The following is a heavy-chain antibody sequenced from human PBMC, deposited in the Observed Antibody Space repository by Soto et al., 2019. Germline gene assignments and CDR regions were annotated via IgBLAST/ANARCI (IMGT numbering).Heavy chain of an antibody. V-gene: IGHV1-69*06. CDR2: IIPIFGTA. CDR1: GGTFSSYA. CDR3: ARDLPRNYYDSSGPYLDAFDI. Sequence: GASVKVSCKASGGTFSSYAISWVRQAPGQGLEWMGGIIPIFGTANYAQKFQGRVTITADKSTSTAYMELSSLRSEDTAVYYCARDLPRNYYDSSGPYLDAFDIRGQGTMVTVSS. D-gene: IGHD3-22*01. J-gene: IGHJ3*02.